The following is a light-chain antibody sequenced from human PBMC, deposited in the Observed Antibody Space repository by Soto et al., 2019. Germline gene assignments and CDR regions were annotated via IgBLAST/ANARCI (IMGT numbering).Light chain of an antibody. Sequence: QSALTQPASVSGSPGQSITIFCTGTSSDVGDYNYVSWFQHHPGEAPKLVIYEVRNRPSGVSNRFSGSKSGNTASLTISGLQAEDEADYYCSSYTSSNTLVFGTGTKVTVL. CDR3: SSYTSSNTLV. V-gene: IGLV2-14*01. CDR1: SSDVGDYNY. CDR2: EVR. J-gene: IGLJ1*01.